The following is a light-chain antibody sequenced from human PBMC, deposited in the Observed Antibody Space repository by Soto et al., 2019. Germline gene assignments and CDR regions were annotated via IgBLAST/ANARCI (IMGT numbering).Light chain of an antibody. CDR1: SSDVGAYNS. CDR3: SSYKSGTTPWV. V-gene: IGLV2-14*01. CDR2: EVS. Sequence: QSALTQPASVSGSPGQSITISCTGTSSDVGAYNSVSWYQQHPGKAPKLLISEVSNRPSGVSNRFSGSKSGNTASLTISGLQAEDEADYYCSSYKSGTTPWVFGGGTKLTVL. J-gene: IGLJ3*02.